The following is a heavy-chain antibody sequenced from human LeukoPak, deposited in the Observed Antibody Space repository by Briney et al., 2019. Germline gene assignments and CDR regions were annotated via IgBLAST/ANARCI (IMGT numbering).Heavy chain of an antibody. D-gene: IGHD3-22*01. CDR2: ISGSGGST. CDR1: GFTFGSNA. J-gene: IGHJ4*02. Sequence: GGSLRLSCAASGFTFGSNAMSWVRQAPGEGLEWVSTISGSGGSTYYADSVKGHFTISRDNSKNTLYLQMNSLRAEDTAVYYCAKDVPNYYDSSGHDCWGQGTLVTVSS. V-gene: IGHV3-23*01. CDR3: AKDVPNYYDSSGHDC.